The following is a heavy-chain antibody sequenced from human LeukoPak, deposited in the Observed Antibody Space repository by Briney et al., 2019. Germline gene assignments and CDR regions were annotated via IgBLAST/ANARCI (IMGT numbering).Heavy chain of an antibody. CDR2: FDPEDGET. V-gene: IGHV1-24*01. CDR1: GYTLTELS. Sequence: ASVKVSCKVSGYTLTELSMHWVRQAPGQGLEWMGGFDPEDGETIYAQKFQGRVTMTEDTSTDTAYMELSSLRAEDTAVYYCATDHSSGWYDYWCQGTLVTVAS. D-gene: IGHD6-19*01. J-gene: IGHJ4*02. CDR3: ATDHSSGWYDY.